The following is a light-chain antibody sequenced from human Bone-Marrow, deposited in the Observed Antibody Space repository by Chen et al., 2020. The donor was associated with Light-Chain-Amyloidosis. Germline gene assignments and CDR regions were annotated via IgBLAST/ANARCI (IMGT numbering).Light chain of an antibody. CDR1: DLPTKY. J-gene: IGLJ2*01. CDR2: RDT. Sequence: SYELTQPPSVSVSPGQTARITCSGDDLPTKYAYWYQQKPGQAPVLVIHRDTERPSGISERFSGSSAGTTATLTISGVQGEEEADDHCQAADSSGTYEVIFGGGTKLTVL. CDR3: QAADSSGTYEVI. V-gene: IGLV3-25*02.